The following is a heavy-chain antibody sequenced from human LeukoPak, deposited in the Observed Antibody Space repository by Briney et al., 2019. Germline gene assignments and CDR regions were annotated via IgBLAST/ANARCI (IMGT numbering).Heavy chain of an antibody. CDR1: GGSFSGYY. V-gene: IGHV4-34*01. CDR2: INHSGST. D-gene: IGHD5-24*01. Sequence: PSETLSLTCAVYGGSFSGYYWSWIRQPPGKGLEWIGEINHSGSTNYNPSPKSRVTISVDTSKNQFSLKLSSVTAADTAVYYCAGGRDGYSPFDYWGQGTLVTVSS. CDR3: AGGRDGYSPFDY. J-gene: IGHJ4*02.